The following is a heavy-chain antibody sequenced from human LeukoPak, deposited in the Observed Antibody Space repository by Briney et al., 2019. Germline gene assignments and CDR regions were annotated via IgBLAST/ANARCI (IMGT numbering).Heavy chain of an antibody. V-gene: IGHV4-4*07. Sequence: SETLSLTCTVSGGSISSYYWSWIRRPAGKGLEWIGRIYTSGSTNYNPSLKSRVTMSVDTSKNQFSLKLSSVTAADTAVYYCARERAGVEMATIGYYMDVWGKGTTVTVSS. D-gene: IGHD5-24*01. J-gene: IGHJ6*03. CDR2: IYTSGST. CDR3: ARERAGVEMATIGYYMDV. CDR1: GGSISSYY.